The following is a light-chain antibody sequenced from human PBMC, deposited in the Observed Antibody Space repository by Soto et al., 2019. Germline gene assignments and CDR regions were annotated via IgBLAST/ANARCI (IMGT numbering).Light chain of an antibody. CDR1: NIGSKS. V-gene: IGLV3-21*04. J-gene: IGLJ2*01. CDR2: YDS. Sequence: SYELTQPPSVSVAPGKTARITCGGNNIGSKSVHWYQQKPGQAPVLVIYYDSDRPSGIPERFSGSNSGNTATLTISRVEAGDEADYYCQVWDSSSDRYLVFGGGTKVTVL. CDR3: QVWDSSSDRYLV.